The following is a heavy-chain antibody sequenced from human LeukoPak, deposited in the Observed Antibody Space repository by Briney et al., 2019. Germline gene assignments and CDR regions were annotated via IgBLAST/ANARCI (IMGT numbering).Heavy chain of an antibody. CDR3: VYYCTILAVVIVLYYFDF. V-gene: IGHV4-34*01. Sequence: KPTESLSLACAVYGGSLSGYYGSWIRQPPGKGLEWIREINHSGSTNCNPSLKSRVTISVDMSKNQSSLKLSSVTAAETAVDKCVYYCTILAVVIVLYYFDFWGQGTPVTVSS. D-gene: IGHD3-3*01. J-gene: IGHJ4*02. CDR2: INHSGST. CDR1: GGSLSGYY.